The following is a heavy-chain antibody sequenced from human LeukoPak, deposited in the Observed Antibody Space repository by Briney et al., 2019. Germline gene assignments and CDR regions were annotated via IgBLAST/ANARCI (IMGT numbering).Heavy chain of an antibody. CDR2: ISSSGSTI. J-gene: IGHJ6*03. V-gene: IGHV3-48*03. CDR3: ARVKLWFGELHMDV. CDR1: GFTFSSYA. D-gene: IGHD3-10*01. Sequence: PGGSLRLSCAASGFTFSSYAMSWVRQAPGKGLEWVSYISSSGSTIYYADSLKGRFTISRDNAKNSLYLQMNSLRAEDTAVYYCARVKLWFGELHMDVWGKGTTVTISS.